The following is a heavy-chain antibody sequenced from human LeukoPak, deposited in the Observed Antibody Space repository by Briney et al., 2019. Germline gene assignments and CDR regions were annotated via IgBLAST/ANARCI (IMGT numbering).Heavy chain of an antibody. CDR2: IHQSGNT. Sequence: SETLSLTCTVSGYSISSGYYWGWIRQPPGKGLEWIGSIHQSGNTFYNPSLKSRVTISVDTSKNQFSLKLSSVTAADTAVYYCARSPLKRGGHNWFDPWGQGTLVTVSS. CDR1: GYSISSGYY. CDR3: ARSPLKRGGHNWFDP. J-gene: IGHJ5*02. V-gene: IGHV4-38-2*02. D-gene: IGHD3-10*01.